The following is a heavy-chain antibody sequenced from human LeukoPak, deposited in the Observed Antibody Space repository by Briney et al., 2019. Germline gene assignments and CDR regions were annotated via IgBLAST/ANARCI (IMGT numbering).Heavy chain of an antibody. CDR2: IKQDGSEK. Sequence: GGSLRLSCAASGFTFSSYWMSWVRQATGKGMDWVANIKQDGSEKYYVGSVKGRFTISRDNAKNSLYLQMNSLRAEDTAVYYCARVGPTEGYDFWSGYYQAHYFDYWGQGTLVTVSS. V-gene: IGHV3-7*01. J-gene: IGHJ4*02. CDR3: ARVGPTEGYDFWSGYYQAHYFDY. D-gene: IGHD3-3*01. CDR1: GFTFSSYW.